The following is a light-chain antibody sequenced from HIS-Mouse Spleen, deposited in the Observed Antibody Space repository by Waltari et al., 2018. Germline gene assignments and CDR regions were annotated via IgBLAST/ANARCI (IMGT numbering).Light chain of an antibody. J-gene: IGKJ4*01. CDR3: QQFNSYPYST. CDR1: QGISSA. CDR2: DAS. V-gene: IGKV1-13*02. Sequence: AIQLTQSPSSLSASVGDRVTITRRASQGISSALAWYQQKPGKAPKLLIYDASSLESGVPSRFSGSGSGTDFTLTISSLQPEDFATYYCQQFNSYPYSTFGGGTKVEIK.